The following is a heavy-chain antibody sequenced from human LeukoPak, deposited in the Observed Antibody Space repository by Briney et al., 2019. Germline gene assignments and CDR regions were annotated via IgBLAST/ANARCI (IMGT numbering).Heavy chain of an antibody. V-gene: IGHV3-33*06. CDR1: GFTFSSYG. D-gene: IGHD3-10*01. CDR3: AKEDYGSGSFDY. J-gene: IGHJ4*02. CDR2: IWYDGSNK. Sequence: PGRSLRLSRAASGFTFSSYGMHWVRQAPGKGLEWVAVIWYDGSNKYYADSVKGRFTISRDNSKNTLYLQMNSLRAEDTAVYYCAKEDYGSGSFDYWGQGTLVTVSS.